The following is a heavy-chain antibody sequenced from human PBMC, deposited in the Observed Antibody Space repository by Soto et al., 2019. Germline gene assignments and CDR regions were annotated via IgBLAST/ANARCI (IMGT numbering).Heavy chain of an antibody. Sequence: EVQLAESGGGMVQPGGSLGLSCVASGFTFSSYDMHWVRQAPGKGLEYVSSISSNGGTTYYGNSVKGRFTISRDNSKNSLYLRMGSLRAEDMAVYYCVRRVSGNYDYWGQGTMVTVSS. CDR1: GFTFSSYD. D-gene: IGHD1-7*01. V-gene: IGHV3-64*01. J-gene: IGHJ4*02. CDR2: ISSNGGTT. CDR3: VRRVSGNYDY.